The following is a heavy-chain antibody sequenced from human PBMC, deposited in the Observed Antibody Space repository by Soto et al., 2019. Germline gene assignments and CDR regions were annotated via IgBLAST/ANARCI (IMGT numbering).Heavy chain of an antibody. V-gene: IGHV1-69*13. D-gene: IGHD3-22*01. CDR2: IIPIFGTA. Sequence: SVKVSCKASGGTFSSYAISWVRQAPGQGLEWMGGIIPIFGTANYAQKFQGRVTITADESTSTAYMELSSLRSEDTAVYYCAEYYYDSSGYYYPAWFDPWGQGTLVTVSS. CDR3: AEYYYDSSGYYYPAWFDP. CDR1: GGTFSSYA. J-gene: IGHJ5*02.